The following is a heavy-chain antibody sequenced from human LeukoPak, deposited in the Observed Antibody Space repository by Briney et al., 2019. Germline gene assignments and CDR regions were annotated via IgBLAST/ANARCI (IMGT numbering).Heavy chain of an antibody. J-gene: IGHJ4*02. CDR1: GGTFSSYA. V-gene: IGHV1-69*04. D-gene: IGHD1-26*01. CDR3: ARDRVGAFFDY. Sequence: SVKVSCKASGGTFSSYAISWVRQAPGQGLEWMGTINPNPHEDITTYAQKFQDRVTMTKDPAMSTVYMELSSLTSEDTAVYYCARDRVGAFFDYWGQGTLVTVSS. CDR2: INPNPHEDIT.